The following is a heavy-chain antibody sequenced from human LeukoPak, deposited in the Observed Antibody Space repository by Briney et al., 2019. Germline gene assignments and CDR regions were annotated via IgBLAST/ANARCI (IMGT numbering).Heavy chain of an antibody. CDR2: ISYDGSNK. CDR1: GFTFSSYG. J-gene: IGHJ4*02. Sequence: GGSLRLSCAASGFTFSSYGMHWVRQAPGKGLEWVAVISYDGSNKYYADSVKGRFTISRDNSKNTLYLQMNSLRAEDTAVYYCAKDGPRACSGGSCYSTGLDYWGQGTLVTVSS. CDR3: AKDGPRACSGGSCYSTGLDY. V-gene: IGHV3-30*18. D-gene: IGHD2-15*01.